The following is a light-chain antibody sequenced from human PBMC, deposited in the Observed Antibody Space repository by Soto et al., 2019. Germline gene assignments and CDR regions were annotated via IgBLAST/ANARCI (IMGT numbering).Light chain of an antibody. Sequence: ETVMTQSPATLSVSPGERATLSCRASQSVSSNLAWYQQKRGQAPRLLIHGASTRATDIPATFSGSGSGTEFTLTISSLQSEDFAVYYCQQYNNWPPTFGQGTKLEIK. V-gene: IGKV3-15*01. J-gene: IGKJ2*01. CDR2: GAS. CDR3: QQYNNWPPT. CDR1: QSVSSN.